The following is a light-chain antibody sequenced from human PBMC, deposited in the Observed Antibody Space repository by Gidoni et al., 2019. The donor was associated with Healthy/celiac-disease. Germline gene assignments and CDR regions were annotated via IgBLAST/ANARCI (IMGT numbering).Light chain of an antibody. J-gene: IGKJ4*01. CDR3: QQRSNWPPLT. Sequence: EIVLTQSPATLSWSPGERATLPCRASQSVSSYLAWYQQQPGQSPRLLIYDASNRATGIPARFSGSGSGTDFTLTIISLEPADFAVYYCQQRSNWPPLTFGGGTKVEIK. CDR1: QSVSSY. V-gene: IGKV3-11*01. CDR2: DAS.